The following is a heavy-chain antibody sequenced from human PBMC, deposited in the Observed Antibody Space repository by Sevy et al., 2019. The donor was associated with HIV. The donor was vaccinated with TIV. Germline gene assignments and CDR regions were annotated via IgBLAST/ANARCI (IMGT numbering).Heavy chain of an antibody. D-gene: IGHD3-3*01. V-gene: IGHV3-21*01. CDR2: ISTASSYI. J-gene: IGHJ2*01. Sequence: GGSLRLSCATSGFTSSSYSMNWVRQAPGKGLEWVSSISTASSYIYYADSLKGRVTISRDNAKNSLYLQMNSLRAEDTAVYYCARGPYYDFWYFDLWGRGTLVTVSS. CDR3: ARGPYYDFWYFDL. CDR1: GFTSSSYS.